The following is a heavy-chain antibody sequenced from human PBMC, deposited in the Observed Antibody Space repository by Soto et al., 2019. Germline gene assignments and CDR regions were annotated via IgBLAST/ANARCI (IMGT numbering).Heavy chain of an antibody. CDR3: AQDRGWGVVSPSQTS. V-gene: IGHV3-23*01. D-gene: IGHD2-21*01. Sequence: EVQLLESGGGIVQPGGSLRLSCVASGFTFRNFVMSWVRQAPGKGLEWVSAIRCTGGETFYADSVKGRFTISRDNSKNTWCLPMSSLRDEATALYFCAQDRGWGVVSPSQTSWAQGTRFPVSP. CDR2: IRCTGGET. J-gene: IGHJ4*02. CDR1: GFTFRNFV.